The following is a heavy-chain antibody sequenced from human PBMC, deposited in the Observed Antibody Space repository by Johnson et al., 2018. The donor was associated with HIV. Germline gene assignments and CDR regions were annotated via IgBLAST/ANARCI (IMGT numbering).Heavy chain of an antibody. V-gene: IGHV3-30*04. J-gene: IGHJ3*02. Sequence: VQLVESGGSVVRPGGSLRLSCAASGFTFSSYAMHWVRQAPGKGLEWVAVISYDGSNKYYADFVKGRFTISRDNSKNTLYLQMNSLRAEDTAVYYCASLGLDLLVKAPLSVVFDAFDIWGQGTMVTVSS. D-gene: IGHD3-16*01. CDR2: ISYDGSNK. CDR1: GFTFSSYA. CDR3: ASLGLDLLVKAPLSVVFDAFDI.